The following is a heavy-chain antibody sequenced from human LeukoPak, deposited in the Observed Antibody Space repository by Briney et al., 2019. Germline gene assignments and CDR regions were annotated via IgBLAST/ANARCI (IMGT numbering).Heavy chain of an antibody. J-gene: IGHJ4*02. V-gene: IGHV1-69*04. Sequence: GASVKVSCKASGGTFISYAISWVRQAPGQGLKWMGRIIPILGIANYAQKFQGRVTITADKSASTAYMELSSLRSEDTAVYYCARGDETDLGSFDYWGQGTLVTVSS. CDR3: ARGDETDLGSFDY. D-gene: IGHD3-16*01. CDR1: GGTFISYA. CDR2: IIPILGIA.